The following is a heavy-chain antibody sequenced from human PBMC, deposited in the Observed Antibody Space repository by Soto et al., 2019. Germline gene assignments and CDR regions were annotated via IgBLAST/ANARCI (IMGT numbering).Heavy chain of an antibody. V-gene: IGHV3-23*01. D-gene: IGHD5-18*01. CDR1: GFTFSSYA. CDR2: ISSSGDNT. J-gene: IGHJ4*02. Sequence: EVQLLESGGGLVQFGESLRLSCAASGFTFSSYAMSWVRQAPGKGLEWVSAISSSGDNTYYSDSVQGRFTISRDNSKNTLYLQMNSLRAEDTAVYYCAKERTWIQLWFDFWGQGTLVTVSS. CDR3: AKERTWIQLWFDF.